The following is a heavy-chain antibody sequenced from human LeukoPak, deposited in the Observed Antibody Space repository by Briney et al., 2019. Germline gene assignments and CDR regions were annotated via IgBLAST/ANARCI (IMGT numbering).Heavy chain of an antibody. Sequence: GGSLRLSCAASGLTVSSNSMTWVRQAPGKGLEWVSVLFSGGRTYYADYVKGRFTISRDNSKNTLYLQLNSLRVEDTAVYYCARVYNSGWYVDYWGQGTLVTVSS. D-gene: IGHD6-19*01. CDR3: ARVYNSGWYVDY. CDR2: LFSGGRT. V-gene: IGHV3-53*01. CDR1: GLTVSSNS. J-gene: IGHJ4*02.